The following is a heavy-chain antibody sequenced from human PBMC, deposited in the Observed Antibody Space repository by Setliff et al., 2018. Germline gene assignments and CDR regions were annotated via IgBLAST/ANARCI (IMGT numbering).Heavy chain of an antibody. Sequence: KTSETLSLTCAVYGGSFSDYWWSWIRQLPGKGLEWIGEINHSGSTNYNPSLKSRVTISVDTSKDQFSLKLTSVTAADTAVYYCARRPLYHYDFWSNWFDPWGQGTLVTVSS. V-gene: IGHV4-34*01. CDR2: INHSGST. CDR1: GGSFSDYW. D-gene: IGHD3-3*01. J-gene: IGHJ5*02. CDR3: ARRPLYHYDFWSNWFDP.